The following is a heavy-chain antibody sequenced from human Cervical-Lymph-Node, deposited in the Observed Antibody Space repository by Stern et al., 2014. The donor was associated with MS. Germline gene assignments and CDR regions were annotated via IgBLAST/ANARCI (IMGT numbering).Heavy chain of an antibody. CDR1: GFTFSNYG. V-gene: IGHV3-33*01. CDR3: ARGNWNYEGMGY. J-gene: IGHJ4*02. D-gene: IGHD1-7*01. Sequence: QLVQSGGGVVQPGRSLRLSCAASGFTFSNYGMHWVRQAPGKGLERLAVIWYEGNKKYYADSVKGRFTISRDNSKNTLFLQMSSLTAEDTALYYCARGNWNYEGMGYWGQGTLVTVSS. CDR2: IWYEGNKK.